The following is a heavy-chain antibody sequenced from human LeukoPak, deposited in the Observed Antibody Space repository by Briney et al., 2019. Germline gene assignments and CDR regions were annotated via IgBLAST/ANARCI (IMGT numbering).Heavy chain of an antibody. Sequence: SETLSLTCSVYGGSFSGYYWSWIRQPPGKGLEWIGEINHSGSTNYNPSLKSRVAISVDTSKNQFSLKLSSVTAADTGVYYCARYIAAHQNWFDPWGQGTLVTVSS. CDR2: INHSGST. CDR3: ARYIAAHQNWFDP. D-gene: IGHD6-6*01. CDR1: GGSFSGYY. J-gene: IGHJ5*02. V-gene: IGHV4-34*01.